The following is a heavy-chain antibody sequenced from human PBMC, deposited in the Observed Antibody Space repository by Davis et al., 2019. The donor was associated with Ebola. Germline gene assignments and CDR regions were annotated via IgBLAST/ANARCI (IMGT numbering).Heavy chain of an antibody. CDR3: ARECIAAAGWGAFDI. V-gene: IGHV3-33*01. CDR1: GFTFSSYG. CDR2: IWYDGSNK. D-gene: IGHD6-13*01. J-gene: IGHJ3*02. Sequence: PGGSLRLSCAASGFTFSSYGMHWVRQAPGKGLEWVAVIWYDGSNKYYADSVKGRFTISRDNSKNTLYLQMNSLRAEDTAVYYCARECIAAAGWGAFDIWGQGTMVTVSS.